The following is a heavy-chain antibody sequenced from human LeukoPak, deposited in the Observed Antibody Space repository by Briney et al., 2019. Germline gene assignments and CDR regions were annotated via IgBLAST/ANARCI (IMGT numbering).Heavy chain of an antibody. J-gene: IGHJ4*02. Sequence: GGSLRLSCAASGFTFSNYDMHWVRQAPGKGLEWVAVISYDGTNKYYADSVKGRFTISRDNSKNTLYVQMNSLRVEDTAVYYCAKGVKYSSSWYDYWGQGTLVTVSS. V-gene: IGHV3-30*18. CDR2: ISYDGTNK. D-gene: IGHD6-13*01. CDR3: AKGVKYSSSWYDY. CDR1: GFTFSNYD.